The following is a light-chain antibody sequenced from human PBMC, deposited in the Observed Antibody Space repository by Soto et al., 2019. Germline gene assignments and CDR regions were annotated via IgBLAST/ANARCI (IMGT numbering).Light chain of an antibody. CDR3: QAWAL. CDR1: KLGDKY. J-gene: IGLJ2*01. V-gene: IGLV3-1*01. CDR2: QDS. Sequence: SSELTQPPSVSVSPGQTASITCSGDKLGDKYACWYQQKPGQSPVLVIYQDSKRPSGIPERFSGSNSGNTATLTISGTQAMDEADYYCQAWALFGGGTKLTVL.